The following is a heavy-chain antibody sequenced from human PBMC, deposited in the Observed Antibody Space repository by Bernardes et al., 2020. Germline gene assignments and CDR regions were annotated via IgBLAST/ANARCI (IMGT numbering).Heavy chain of an antibody. CDR1: GGFINNYY. J-gene: IGHJ4*02. CDR2: IYYSGST. Sequence: SETLSLTCTVSGGFINNYYWSWIRQPPGKGLEWIGYIYYSGSTNYNPSLKSRVTISLDTSKNQFSLKLNSVTAADTAVYYCARDSPVVWGQGTLVTVSS. CDR3: ARDSPVV. V-gene: IGHV4-59*01.